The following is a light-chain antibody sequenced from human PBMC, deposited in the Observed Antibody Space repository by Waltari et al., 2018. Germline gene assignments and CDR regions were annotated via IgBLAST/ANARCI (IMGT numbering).Light chain of an antibody. CDR1: QSVSTY. CDR3: QLEGP. CDR2: DVS. Sequence: IELTQSPATLSLSPGERATLSYRASQSVSTYLAWYQQKPGHPPRLLMYDVSKRATGIPTRFIGSGSGTDFTLTISSLEPEDFAVYYCQLEGPFGGGTKVEVK. V-gene: IGKV3-11*01. J-gene: IGKJ4*01.